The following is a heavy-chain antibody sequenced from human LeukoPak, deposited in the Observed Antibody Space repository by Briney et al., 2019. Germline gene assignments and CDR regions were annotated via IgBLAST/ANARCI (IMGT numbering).Heavy chain of an antibody. Sequence: SETLSLTCTVSGGSISSYHWSWIRQPPGKGLEWIGYIYYSGSTNYNPSLKSRVTISVDTSKNQFSLKLSSVTAADTAVYYCARAPVDRYYYYYYGMDVWGQGTTVTVSS. CDR3: ARAPVDRYYYYYYGMDV. CDR2: IYYSGST. J-gene: IGHJ6*02. CDR1: GGSISSYH. V-gene: IGHV4-59*01.